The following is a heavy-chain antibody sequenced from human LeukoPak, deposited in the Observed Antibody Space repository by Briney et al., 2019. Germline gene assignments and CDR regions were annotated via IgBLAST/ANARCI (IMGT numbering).Heavy chain of an antibody. V-gene: IGHV3-23*01. J-gene: IGHJ4*02. CDR1: GFTFSSYA. D-gene: IGHD4-23*01. CDR2: ISGSGGSI. Sequence: GGSLRLSCAASGFTFSSYAMNWVRQAPGKGLEWLSAISGSGGSIYYADSVRGRFTISRDNSKNTLYLQMNSLRAEDTAVYYCAKDGGNSGYFDYWGQGTLVTVSS. CDR3: AKDGGNSGYFDY.